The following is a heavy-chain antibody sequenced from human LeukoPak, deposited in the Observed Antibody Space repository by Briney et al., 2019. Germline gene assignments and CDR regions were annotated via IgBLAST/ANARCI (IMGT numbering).Heavy chain of an antibody. D-gene: IGHD6-19*01. CDR1: GYTFTSYD. V-gene: IGHV1-8*01. Sequence: ASVKVSCKASGYTFTSYDINWVRQATGQGLEWMGWMKPNSGNTGYAQKFQGRVTMTRNTSISTAYMELSSLRSEDTAVYYCARVGYSSGWYSRAFWYWGQGTLVTVSS. J-gene: IGHJ4*02. CDR3: ARVGYSSGWYSRAFWY. CDR2: MKPNSGNT.